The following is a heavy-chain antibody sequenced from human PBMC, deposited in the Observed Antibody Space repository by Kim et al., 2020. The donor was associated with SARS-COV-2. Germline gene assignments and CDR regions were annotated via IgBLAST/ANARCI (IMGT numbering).Heavy chain of an antibody. J-gene: IGHJ4*02. Sequence: TYAQKLQGRVTMTTDTSTSTAYMELRSLGSDDTAVYYCARGLRPGFVSYWGQGTLVTVSS. CDR3: ARGLRPGFVSY. D-gene: IGHD3-3*01. V-gene: IGHV1-18*01.